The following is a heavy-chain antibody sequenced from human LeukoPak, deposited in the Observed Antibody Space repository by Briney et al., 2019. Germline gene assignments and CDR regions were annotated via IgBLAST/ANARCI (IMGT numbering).Heavy chain of an antibody. V-gene: IGHV4-59*01. D-gene: IGHD2-8*01. Sequence: SETLSLTCAVYGGSFSGYYWSWIRQPPGKGLEWIGYIYYSGSTNYNPSLKSRVTISVDTSKNQFSLKLSSVTAADTAVYYCARATPGVFGWFDPWGQGALVTVSS. CDR2: IYYSGST. J-gene: IGHJ5*02. CDR1: GGSFSGYY. CDR3: ARATPGVFGWFDP.